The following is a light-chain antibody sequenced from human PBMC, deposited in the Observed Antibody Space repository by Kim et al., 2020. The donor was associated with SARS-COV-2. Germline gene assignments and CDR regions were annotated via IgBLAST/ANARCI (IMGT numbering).Light chain of an antibody. J-gene: IGKJ2*01. CDR1: QGINNY. Sequence: DIQMTQSPSSLSASVGDRITMTCRASQGINNYVAWFQQRPGKAPTSLIYGASNLQSGVPPKFSGSGFGTDFTLTITNLQPEDFATYYCQQYNGYPYTFGQGTKLEI. CDR3: QQYNGYPYT. V-gene: IGKV1-16*02. CDR2: GAS.